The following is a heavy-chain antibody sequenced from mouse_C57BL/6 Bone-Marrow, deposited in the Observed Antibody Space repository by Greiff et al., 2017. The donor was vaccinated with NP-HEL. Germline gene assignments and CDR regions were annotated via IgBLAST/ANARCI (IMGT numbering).Heavy chain of an antibody. CDR1: GFNFSDFY. CDR2: SRNKANDYTT. V-gene: IGHV7-1*01. J-gene: IGHJ3*01. Sequence: DVMLVESGGGLVQSGRSLRLSCATSGFNFSDFYMEGVRQAPGKGLEWIAASRNKANDYTTEYSASVKGRFIVSRDTSQSILYLQMNALRAEDTAIYYCARDEPRGFAYWGQGTLVTVSA. CDR3: ARDEPRGFAY.